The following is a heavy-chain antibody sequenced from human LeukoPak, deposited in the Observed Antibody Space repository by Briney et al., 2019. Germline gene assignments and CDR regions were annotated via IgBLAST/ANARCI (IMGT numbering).Heavy chain of an antibody. CDR3: ARDSHQRLWRVMIHYYYGMDV. V-gene: IGHV1-18*01. J-gene: IGHJ6*02. CDR2: ISAYNGNT. D-gene: IGHD2-2*01. Sequence: GASVKVSCKASGYTFTSCGISWVRQAPGQGLEWMGWISAYNGNTNYAQKLQGRVTMTTDTSTSTAYMELRSLRSDDTAVYYCARDSHQRLWRVMIHYYYGMDVWGQGTTVTVSS. CDR1: GYTFTSCG.